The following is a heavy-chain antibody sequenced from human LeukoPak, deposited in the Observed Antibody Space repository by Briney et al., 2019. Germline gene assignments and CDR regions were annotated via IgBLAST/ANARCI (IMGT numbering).Heavy chain of an antibody. D-gene: IGHD2/OR15-2a*01. CDR2: IYYSGST. CDR1: GGSISSSSYY. V-gene: IGHV4-39*01. Sequence: PSETLSLTCTVSGGSISSSSYYWGWIRQPPGKGLEWIGSIYYSGSTYYNPSLKSRVTISVDTSKNQFSLKLSSVTAADTAVYYCARRALRADFRYYYGMDVWGQGTTVTVSS. CDR3: ARRALRADFRYYYGMDV. J-gene: IGHJ6*02.